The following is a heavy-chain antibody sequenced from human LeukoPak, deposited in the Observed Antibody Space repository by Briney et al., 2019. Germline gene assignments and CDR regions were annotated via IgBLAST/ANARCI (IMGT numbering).Heavy chain of an antibody. J-gene: IGHJ3*02. V-gene: IGHV3-48*01. D-gene: IGHD6-13*01. Sequence: GGSLRLSCAASGFTFSSYSMNWVRQAPGKGLEWVSYISSSSSTIYYADSVKGRFTISRDNAKNSLYLQMNSLRAEDTAVYYCARDSSSWYADAFDIWGQGTMVTVSS. CDR2: ISSSSSTI. CDR1: GFTFSSYS. CDR3: ARDSSSWYADAFDI.